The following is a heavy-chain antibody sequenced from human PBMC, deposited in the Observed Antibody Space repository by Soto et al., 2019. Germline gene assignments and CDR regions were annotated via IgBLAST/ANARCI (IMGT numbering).Heavy chain of an antibody. CDR1: GFTFSTYA. D-gene: IGHD4-17*01. CDR2: LTPSGDST. Sequence: GGSLRLSCVASGFTFSTYAMSWVRQAPGKGLEWVSALTPSGDSTYYADSVKGRFTISRDNSMNALYLQMNSLRIEDTAVYYCAHPRGYGVFDAYDIWGQGTMVTVSS. J-gene: IGHJ3*02. CDR3: AHPRGYGVFDAYDI. V-gene: IGHV3-23*01.